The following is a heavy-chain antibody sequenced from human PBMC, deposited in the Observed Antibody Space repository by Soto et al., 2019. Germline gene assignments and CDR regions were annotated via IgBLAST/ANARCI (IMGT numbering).Heavy chain of an antibody. J-gene: IGHJ6*03. CDR1: GYTFTSYY. D-gene: IGHD2-2*01. Sequence: QVQLVQSGAEVKKPGASVKVSCKASGYTFTSYYMHWVRQAPGQGLEWMGIINPSGGSTSYAQKFQGRVTMTRDTSTSTVYMELSSLRSEDTAVYYCARDSKYSSSTSCYRNYYYYMDVWGKGTTVTVSS. CDR3: ARDSKYSSSTSCYRNYYYYMDV. CDR2: INPSGGST. V-gene: IGHV1-46*03.